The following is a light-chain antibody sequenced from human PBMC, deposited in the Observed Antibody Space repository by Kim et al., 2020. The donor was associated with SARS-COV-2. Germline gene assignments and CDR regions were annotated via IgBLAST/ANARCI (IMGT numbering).Light chain of an antibody. J-gene: IGKJ2*01. CDR3: QQHENLPYT. CDR1: QDITKY. V-gene: IGKV1-33*01. CDR2: DAS. Sequence: DIQMTQSPSSLSASVGDRVTITCQASQDITKYLNWYQHKPEQAPKLLIYDASNLETGVPSRFSGGGFGTHFIFSISSLQPEDVATYYCQQHENLPYTFGQGTKLEI.